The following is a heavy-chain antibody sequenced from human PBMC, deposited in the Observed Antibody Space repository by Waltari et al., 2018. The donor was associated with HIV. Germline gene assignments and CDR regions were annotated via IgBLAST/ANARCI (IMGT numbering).Heavy chain of an antibody. CDR3: AKDKGGVTYIFDY. V-gene: IGHV3-30*18. Sequence: QVQLVESGGGVVQPGRSLRLSCAASGFSFSTYGIHWVRPAPGKGLEWVVVISYDGSNKYYADSVKGRFTISRDNSKNTLYLQMNSLRAEDTAVYYCAKDKGGVTYIFDYWGQGTLVTVSS. D-gene: IGHD1-1*01. CDR1: GFSFSTYG. CDR2: ISYDGSNK. J-gene: IGHJ4*02.